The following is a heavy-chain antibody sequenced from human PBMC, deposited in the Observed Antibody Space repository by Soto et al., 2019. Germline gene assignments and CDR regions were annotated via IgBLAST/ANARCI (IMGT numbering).Heavy chain of an antibody. CDR3: VRDWSSGPFDY. J-gene: IGHJ4*02. Sequence: PGGSLRLSCAASGFTFSYYWMSWVRQSPGKGMEWVANIKPDGSETYYVDSVKGRFTISRDNTKNFLFLQMNSLRADDTAVYYYVRDWSSGPFDYWGQGTSVTVSS. CDR1: GFTFSYYW. V-gene: IGHV3-7*03. D-gene: IGHD6-19*01. CDR2: IKPDGSET.